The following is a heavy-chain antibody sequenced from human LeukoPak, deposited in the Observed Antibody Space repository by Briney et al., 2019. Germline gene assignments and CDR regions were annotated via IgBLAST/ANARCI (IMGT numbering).Heavy chain of an antibody. CDR1: GFTLSSHG. Sequence: GRSLRLSCAASGFTLSSHGMHWVRQAPGKGLEWVAVISYDGSNKYYADSVKGRFTISRDNSKNTLYLQMNSLRAEDTAVYYCARAKSSSWYGGWFDPWGQGTLVTVSS. CDR3: ARAKSSSWYGGWFDP. CDR2: ISYDGSNK. D-gene: IGHD6-13*01. J-gene: IGHJ5*02. V-gene: IGHV3-30*19.